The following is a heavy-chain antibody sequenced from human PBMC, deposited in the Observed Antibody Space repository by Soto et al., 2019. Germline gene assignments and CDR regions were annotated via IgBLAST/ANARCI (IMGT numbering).Heavy chain of an antibody. J-gene: IGHJ4*02. V-gene: IGHV3-30-3*01. CDR1: GFTFSSYT. Sequence: QVQLVKSGGGVVQPGRSLRLSCAASGFTFSSYTMYWVRQAPGKGLEWVAVISYDGTNKYYADSVKGRFTISRDNSKNTLYLQMNSLRAEDTAVYYCATGGWSIAVAPDYWGQGTLVTVSS. CDR2: ISYDGTNK. CDR3: ATGGWSIAVAPDY. D-gene: IGHD6-19*01.